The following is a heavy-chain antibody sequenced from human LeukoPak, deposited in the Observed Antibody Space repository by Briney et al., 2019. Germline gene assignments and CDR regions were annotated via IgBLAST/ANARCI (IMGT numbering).Heavy chain of an antibody. J-gene: IGHJ4*02. V-gene: IGHV1-18*01. CDR3: ARDGFIGYDSSGYFDY. D-gene: IGHD3-22*01. Sequence: GASVKVSCKVSGYTFTSYGITWVRQAPGQGLEWMGWISTYNGDTKYAQKFQGSVTVTTDTSTSTAYMELRSLRSDDTAVYYCARDGFIGYDSSGYFDYWGQGTLVTVSS. CDR1: GYTFTSYG. CDR2: ISTYNGDT.